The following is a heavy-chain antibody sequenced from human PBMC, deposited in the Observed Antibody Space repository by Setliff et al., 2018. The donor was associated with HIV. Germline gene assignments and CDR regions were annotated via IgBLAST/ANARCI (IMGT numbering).Heavy chain of an antibody. V-gene: IGHV4-34*01. CDR1: GGSFTAYY. Sequence: SETLSLTCAVYGGSFTAYYWTRIRQPPGKGLEWIGEIHHGGSTHHNPSLESRVATSVDTSKNQFSLSLSSVTAADTAVYYCARQFWMLTTLYFDSLGPGTLVTVSS. CDR2: IHHGGST. J-gene: IGHJ4*02. D-gene: IGHD3-16*01. CDR3: ARQFWMLTTLYFDS.